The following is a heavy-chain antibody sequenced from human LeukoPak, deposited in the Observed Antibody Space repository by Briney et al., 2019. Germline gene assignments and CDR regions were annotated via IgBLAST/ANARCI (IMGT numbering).Heavy chain of an antibody. D-gene: IGHD6-6*01. J-gene: IGHJ4*02. CDR3: ARAASIAARRQVRGLFDY. Sequence: PGGSLRLSCAASGFTFSSYWMHWVRQAPGKGLVWVSRINTDGSSTSYADPVKGRFTISRDNAKNTLYLQMNSLRAEDTAVYYCARAASIAARRQVRGLFDYWGQGTLVTVSS. CDR2: INTDGSST. CDR1: GFTFSSYW. V-gene: IGHV3-74*01.